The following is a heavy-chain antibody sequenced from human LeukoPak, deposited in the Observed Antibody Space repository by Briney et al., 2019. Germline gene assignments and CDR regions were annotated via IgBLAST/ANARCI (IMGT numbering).Heavy chain of an antibody. Sequence: GGSLRLSCAASGFTLSSNYMSWVRQAPAKGLEWVSVIYSGGSTYYADSVKGRFTISRDTSKNTLYLQMNSLKTEDTAVYYCARDTFGAGSPFHYYGMDAWGQGTTVTV. CDR1: GFTLSSNY. CDR3: ARDTFGAGSPFHYYGMDA. V-gene: IGHV3-53*05. D-gene: IGHD3-10*01. CDR2: IYSGGST. J-gene: IGHJ6*02.